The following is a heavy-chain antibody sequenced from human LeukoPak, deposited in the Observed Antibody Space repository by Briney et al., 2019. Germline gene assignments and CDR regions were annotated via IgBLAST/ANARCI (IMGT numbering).Heavy chain of an antibody. D-gene: IGHD2-8*01. J-gene: IGHJ4*02. CDR2: ITGTVATGDPP. CDR3: AKAFGTNGYFQLPIDF. V-gene: IGHV3-23*01. CDR1: GFTFSNNA. Sequence: GGSLRLSCAASGFTFSNNAMSWVRQAPGKGLECVSAITGTVATGDPPCYADSVKGRFTISRDNSRNTLYLRLNDLRAEDTAIYYCAKAFGTNGYFQLPIDFWGQGTLVTVSS.